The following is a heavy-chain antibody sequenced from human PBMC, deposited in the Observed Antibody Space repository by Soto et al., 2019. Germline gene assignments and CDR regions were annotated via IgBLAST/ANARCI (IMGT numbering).Heavy chain of an antibody. V-gene: IGHV4-4*02. J-gene: IGHJ3*01. CDR3: ARSTGGDACHF. D-gene: IGHD7-27*01. CDR2: INHSGST. Sequence: LRESGQGLVKPSGPLSLPSAASGGHPTSNTWWPWVRQPPGKGLEWVGQINHSGSTFYNPSLRSRITVSINVSANHFSLHLDSVTAADTALYYCARSTGGDACHFWGQGTMVTVSS. CDR1: GGHPTSNTW.